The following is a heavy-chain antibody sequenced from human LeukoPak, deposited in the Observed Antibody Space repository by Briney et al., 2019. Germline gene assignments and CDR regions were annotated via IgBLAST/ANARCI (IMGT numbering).Heavy chain of an antibody. CDR1: GFTFSSYD. D-gene: IGHD4-17*01. Sequence: GGSLRLSCAASGFTFSSYDMHWVRQATGKGLEWVSAIGTAGDTYYPGSVKGRFTISRENAKNSLYLQMNSLRAGDTAVYYCARDTSYGDPGYWGQGTLVTVSS. V-gene: IGHV3-13*01. J-gene: IGHJ4*02. CDR2: IGTAGDT. CDR3: ARDTSYGDPGY.